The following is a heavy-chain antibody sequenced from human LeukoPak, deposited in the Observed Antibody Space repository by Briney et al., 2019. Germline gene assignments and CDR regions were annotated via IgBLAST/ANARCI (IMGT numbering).Heavy chain of an antibody. CDR2: ISWNSGSI. D-gene: IGHD3-10*01. CDR1: GFTFDDYA. V-gene: IGHV3-9*01. J-gene: IGHJ4*02. Sequence: GGSLRLSCAASGFTFDDYAMHWVWQAPGKGLEWVSGISWNSGSIGYADSVKGRFTISRDNAKNSLYLQMNSLRAEDTALYYCAKDLFTMVRGVLKSWGQGTLVTVSS. CDR3: AKDLFTMVRGVLKS.